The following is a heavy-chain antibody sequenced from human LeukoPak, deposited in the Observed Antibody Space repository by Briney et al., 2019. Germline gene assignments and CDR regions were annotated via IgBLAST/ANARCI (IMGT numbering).Heavy chain of an antibody. CDR3: ARVGFSGYDLLDS. Sequence: GGSLRLSCAASGFTFSSYCMHWVRQAPGKGLVWVSRVNSDGSTTNYADSVKGRFTISRDNAKNTLYLQMNSLRPEDTAVYYCARVGFSGYDLLDSWGQGTLVTVSS. V-gene: IGHV3-74*01. D-gene: IGHD5-12*01. CDR1: GFTFSSYC. J-gene: IGHJ4*02. CDR2: VNSDGSTT.